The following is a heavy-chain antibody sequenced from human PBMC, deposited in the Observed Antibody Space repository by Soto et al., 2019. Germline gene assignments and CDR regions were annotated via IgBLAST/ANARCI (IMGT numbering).Heavy chain of an antibody. D-gene: IGHD6-6*01. CDR2: IIPIFGTA. CDR1: GGTFSSYA. J-gene: IGHJ6*02. V-gene: IGHV1-69*13. CDR3: ARDAEYSSSSGYYYYGMDV. Sequence: SVKVSCKASGGTFSSYAISWVRQAPGQGLEWMGGIIPIFGTANYAQKFQGRVTITADESTSTAYMELSSRRSEDTAVYYCARDAEYSSSSGYYYYGMDVWAQGTTVTVSS.